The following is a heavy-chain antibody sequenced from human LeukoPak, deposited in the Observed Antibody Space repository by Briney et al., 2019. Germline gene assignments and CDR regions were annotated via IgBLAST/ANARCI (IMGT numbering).Heavy chain of an antibody. CDR1: GYTFTSYD. D-gene: IGHD5-12*01. Sequence: ASVKVSCKASGYTFTSYDINWVRQATGQGLEWMGWINPNSGGTNYAQKFQGRVTMTRDTSISTAYMELSRLRSDDTAVYYCARREMATTHNAFDIWGQGTMVTVSS. CDR2: INPNSGGT. J-gene: IGHJ3*02. V-gene: IGHV1-2*02. CDR3: ARREMATTHNAFDI.